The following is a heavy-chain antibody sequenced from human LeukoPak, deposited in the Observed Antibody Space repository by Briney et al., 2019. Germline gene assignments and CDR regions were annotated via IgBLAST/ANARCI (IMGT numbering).Heavy chain of an antibody. Sequence: GGSLRLSCAASGFTFSSYWMHWVRQAPGKGLVWVSRIYTDGGSTTYADSVKGRFTISRDNAKNTPYLQMHSLRAEDTAVYYCAREPPSGELDFWGQGTLVTVSS. V-gene: IGHV3-74*01. CDR3: AREPPSGELDF. CDR1: GFTFSSYW. CDR2: IYTDGGST. J-gene: IGHJ4*02.